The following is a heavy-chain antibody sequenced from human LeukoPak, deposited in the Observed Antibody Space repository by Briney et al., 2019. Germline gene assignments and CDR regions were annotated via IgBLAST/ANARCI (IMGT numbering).Heavy chain of an antibody. V-gene: IGHV3-30*04. CDR2: ISSDGSSK. J-gene: IGHJ4*02. CDR1: GFTFSSYA. CDR3: AKDFRIGYSAHFDY. D-gene: IGHD2-21*01. Sequence: GGSLRLSCAASGFTFSSYAIHWVRQAPGKGLEWVAVISSDGSSKYYADSVKGRFTISRDNSKNTLYLQMDSLRGEDTAVYYCAKDFRIGYSAHFDYWGQGALVTVSS.